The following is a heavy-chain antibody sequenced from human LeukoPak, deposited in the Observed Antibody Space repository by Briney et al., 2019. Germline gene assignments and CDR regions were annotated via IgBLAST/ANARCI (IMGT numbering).Heavy chain of an antibody. D-gene: IGHD3-10*01. CDR1: GFTVSSNY. V-gene: IGHV3-66*01. J-gene: IGHJ4*02. CDR2: IYSGGST. Sequence: GGSLRLSCAASGFTVSSNYMSRVRQAPGKGLEWVSVIYSGGSTYYADSVKGRFTISRDNSKNTLYLQMNSLRAEDTAVYYCARANYYGSGSYFEGMGYWGQGTLVTVSS. CDR3: ARANYYGSGSYFEGMGY.